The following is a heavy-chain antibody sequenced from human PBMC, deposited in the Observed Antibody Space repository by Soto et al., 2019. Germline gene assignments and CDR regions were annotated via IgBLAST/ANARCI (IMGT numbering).Heavy chain of an antibody. CDR3: ARHGDIVVVPAATLSYYYYYGMDV. CDR2: IDPSDSYT. Sequence: GESLKISCKGSGYSFTSYWISWVRQMPGKGLEWMGRIDPSDSYTNYSPSFQGHVTISADKSISTAYLQWSGLKASDTAMYYCARHGDIVVVPAATLSYYYYYGMDVWGQGTTVTVSS. J-gene: IGHJ6*02. CDR1: GYSFTSYW. D-gene: IGHD2-2*01. V-gene: IGHV5-10-1*01.